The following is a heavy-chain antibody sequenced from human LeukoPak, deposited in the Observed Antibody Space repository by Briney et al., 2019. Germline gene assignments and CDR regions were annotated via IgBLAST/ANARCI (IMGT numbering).Heavy chain of an antibody. V-gene: IGHV3-30-3*01. CDR1: GFTFSSYA. CDR3: ARDRDSSSWLSEYFDY. D-gene: IGHD6-13*01. CDR2: ISYDGSNK. Sequence: GRSLRLSCAASGFTFSSYAMHWVRQAPGKGLEWVAVISYDGSNKYYADSVKGRFTISRDNSKNTLYLQMNSLRAEDTAVYYCARDRDSSSWLSEYFDYWGQGTLVTVSS. J-gene: IGHJ4*02.